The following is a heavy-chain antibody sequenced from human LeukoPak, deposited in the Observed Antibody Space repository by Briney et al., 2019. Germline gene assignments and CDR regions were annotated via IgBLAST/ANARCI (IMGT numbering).Heavy chain of an antibody. CDR1: GFXFSSYS. CDR2: ISSSSSYI. D-gene: IGHD3-10*01. CDR3: ARMSTMVRGMPREMDV. J-gene: IGHJ6*02. Sequence: GGSLRLSCAASGFXFSSYSINWVRQAPGKGLKWVSSISSSSSYIYCADSVKGRFTISRDNAKNSLYLQMNSLRAEDTAVYYCARMSTMVRGMPREMDVWGQGTTVTVSS. V-gene: IGHV3-21*01.